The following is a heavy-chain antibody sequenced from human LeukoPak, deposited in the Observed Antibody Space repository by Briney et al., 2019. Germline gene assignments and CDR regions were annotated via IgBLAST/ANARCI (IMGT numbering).Heavy chain of an antibody. CDR2: ISSSGSTI. Sequence: GGSLRLSCAASGFTFSDYYMSWIRQAPGKGLEWVSYISSSGSTIYYADSVKGRFTISRDNAKNSLYLQMNSLRAEDTAVYYCARSPSYCSGGSCYSDEYFQHWGQGTLVTVSS. CDR3: ARSPSYCSGGSCYSDEYFQH. CDR1: GFTFSDYY. J-gene: IGHJ1*01. D-gene: IGHD2-15*01. V-gene: IGHV3-11*01.